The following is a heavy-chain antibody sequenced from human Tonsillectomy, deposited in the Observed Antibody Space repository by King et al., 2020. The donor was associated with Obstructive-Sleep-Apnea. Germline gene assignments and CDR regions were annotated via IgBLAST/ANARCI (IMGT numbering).Heavy chain of an antibody. J-gene: IGHJ3*02. CDR3: ARGSLPLNAFDI. Sequence: HVQLQESGPGLVKPSQTLSLTCTVSGGSISSGGYYWSWIRQHPGKGLGWIGYIYYSGSTYYNPSLKSRITISVDSSKSQFSLRLSSVTAADTAVYYCARGSLPLNAFDIWGQGKMVTVSS. V-gene: IGHV4-31*03. CDR2: IYYSGST. CDR1: GGSISSGGYY.